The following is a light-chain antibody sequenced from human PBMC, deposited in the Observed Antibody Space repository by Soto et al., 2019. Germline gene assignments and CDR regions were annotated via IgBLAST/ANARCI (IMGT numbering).Light chain of an antibody. Sequence: EIVLTQSPGTLSLSPGERATLSCRASQSVSSSYLAWYQQKPGQATRLLIYGASSRATGIPDRFSGSGSGTDFTLTISRLEPEEFAVYYCQQYGSSRTFGQGTMVEIK. CDR1: QSVSSSY. CDR3: QQYGSSRT. J-gene: IGKJ1*01. V-gene: IGKV3-20*01. CDR2: GAS.